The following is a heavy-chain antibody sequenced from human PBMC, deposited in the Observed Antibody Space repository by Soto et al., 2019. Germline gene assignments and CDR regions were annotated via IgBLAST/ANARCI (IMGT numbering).Heavy chain of an antibody. J-gene: IGHJ4*02. D-gene: IGHD3-22*01. Sequence: GGSLRLSCAASGFTFSSYGMHWVRQAPGKGLEWVAVISYDGSNKYYADSVKGRFTISRDNSKNTLYLQMNSLRAEDTAVYYCAKSYDSSGYWDYWGQGTLVTVSS. CDR2: ISYDGSNK. CDR1: GFTFSSYG. CDR3: AKSYDSSGYWDY. V-gene: IGHV3-30*18.